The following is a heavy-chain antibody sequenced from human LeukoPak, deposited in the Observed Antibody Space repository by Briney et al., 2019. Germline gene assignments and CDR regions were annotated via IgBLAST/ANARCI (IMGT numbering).Heavy chain of an antibody. CDR1: GFTFSGYG. V-gene: IGHV3-20*04. J-gene: IGHJ4*02. D-gene: IGHD3-10*01. Sequence: GGSLRLSCAASGFTFSGYGMHWVRQAPGKGLEWLSGINWKTGATGYSDSVKGRFTISKDNTKNSLYLQMNSLRAEDTAFYYCAREASARGVSTHWGQGTLVTVSS. CDR3: AREASARGVSTH. CDR2: INWKTGAT.